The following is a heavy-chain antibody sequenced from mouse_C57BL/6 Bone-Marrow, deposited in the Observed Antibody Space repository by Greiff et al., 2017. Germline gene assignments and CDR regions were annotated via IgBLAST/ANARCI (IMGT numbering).Heavy chain of an antibody. CDR1: GYTFTSYW. CDR2: IDPSDSYT. Sequence: QVQLQQPGAELVKPGASVKLSCKASGYTFTSYWMQWVKQRPGQGLEWIGEIDPSDSYTNYNQKFKGKATLTVDTSSSTAYMQLSSLPSEDSAVYDCASPGAGFAYWGQGTGVTVSA. J-gene: IGHJ3*01. D-gene: IGHD4-1*01. V-gene: IGHV1-50*01. CDR3: ASPGAGFAY.